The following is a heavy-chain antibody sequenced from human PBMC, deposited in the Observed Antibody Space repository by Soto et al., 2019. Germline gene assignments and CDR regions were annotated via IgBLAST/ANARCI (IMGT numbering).Heavy chain of an antibody. V-gene: IGHV4-34*01. CDR1: GEYFSGYY. CDR3: ARGGSSDWPAAFAI. D-gene: IGHD6-19*01. J-gene: IGHJ3*02. Sequence: SETLSLTCAVSGEYFSGYYWNWIRQSPGKGLEWIGEINHTGRNNYNPSLKSRVTMSIDMSKNQFSLKLSSVTAADTAVYYCARGGSSDWPAAFAIWRQGTMVTVSS. CDR2: INHTGRN.